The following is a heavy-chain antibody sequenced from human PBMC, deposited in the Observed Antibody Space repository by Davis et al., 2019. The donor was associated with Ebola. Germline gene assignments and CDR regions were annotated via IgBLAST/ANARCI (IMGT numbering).Heavy chain of an antibody. J-gene: IGHJ4*02. D-gene: IGHD1-26*01. CDR3: ARDLIVGPNDY. Sequence: ASVKASCKASGYTFTGYYMHWVRQAPGQGLEWMGWINPNSGGTNYAQKLQGRVTMTTDTSTSTAYMELRSLRSDDTAVYYCARDLIVGPNDYWGQGTLVTVSS. CDR2: INPNSGGT. V-gene: IGHV1-2*02. CDR1: GYTFTGYY.